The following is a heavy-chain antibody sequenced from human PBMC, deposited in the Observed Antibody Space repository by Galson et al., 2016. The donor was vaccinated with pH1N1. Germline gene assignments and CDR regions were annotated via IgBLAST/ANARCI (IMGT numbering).Heavy chain of an antibody. CDR2: IKQDGSEI. CDR3: ARSSPPLRWNPFDF. V-gene: IGHV3-7*01. D-gene: IGHD4-23*01. J-gene: IGHJ4*02. CDR1: GFTFTSYW. Sequence: SLRLSCAASGFTFTSYWMSWVRQAPGKGLEWVANIKQDGSEIHYMDSVKGRFTISRDNAKSSVYLQMNSLRAEDTAVYYCARSSPPLRWNPFDFWGQGTLVTVSS.